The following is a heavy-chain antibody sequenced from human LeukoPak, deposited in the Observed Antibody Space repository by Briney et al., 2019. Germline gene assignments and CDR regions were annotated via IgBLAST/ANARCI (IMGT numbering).Heavy chain of an antibody. CDR1: GGSINNGVYY. D-gene: IGHD3-22*01. CDR3: ARGGYYDSSGYVDY. V-gene: IGHV4-61*08. Sequence: SETLSLTCTVSGGSINNGVYYWSWIRQPPGKGLEWIGYIYYSGSTNYNPSLKSRVTISVDTSKNQFSLKLSSVTAADTAVYYCARGGYYDSSGYVDYWGQGTLVTVSS. J-gene: IGHJ4*02. CDR2: IYYSGST.